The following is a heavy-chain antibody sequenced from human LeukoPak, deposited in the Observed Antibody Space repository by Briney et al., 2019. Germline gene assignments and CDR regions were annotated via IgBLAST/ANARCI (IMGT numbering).Heavy chain of an antibody. CDR3: AQIGTNWNFDY. J-gene: IGHJ4*02. CDR1: GFTFRDHY. Sequence: QTGGSLSLSCAASGFTFRDHYMEGVRGALGGGVEWVSRIRKETNSSTTEYGASEKGRFTMSRDDSKNSLYLQMNSRKTEDTAVYYWAQIGTNWNFDYGGRGTLVTVSS. D-gene: IGHD1-20*01. V-gene: IGHV3-72*01. CDR2: IRKETNSSTT.